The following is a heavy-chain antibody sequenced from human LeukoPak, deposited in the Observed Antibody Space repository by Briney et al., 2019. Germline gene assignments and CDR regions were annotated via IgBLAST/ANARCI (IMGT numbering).Heavy chain of an antibody. CDR1: GFTFSSYA. J-gene: IGHJ4*02. CDR3: AKDRPNYYGSNGHYYKLNGDC. Sequence: TGGFLRLSCAASGFTFSSYAMSWVRQAPGKGLEWVSSTTSSGAATYYADSVKGRFTISRDNSDNTLYLQMNSLRAEDTAVYYCAKDRPNYYGSNGHYYKLNGDCWGQGTLVTVSS. CDR2: TTSSGAAT. V-gene: IGHV3-23*01. D-gene: IGHD3-22*01.